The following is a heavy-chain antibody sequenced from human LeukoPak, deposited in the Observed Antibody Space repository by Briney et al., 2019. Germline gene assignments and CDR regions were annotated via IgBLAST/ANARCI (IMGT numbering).Heavy chain of an antibody. V-gene: IGHV3-7*01. CDR2: IKRDGSRV. CDR1: GFSFSDSW. CDR3: ARDPYDDYVGGPSYGAFHS. D-gene: IGHD3-16*01. Sequence: GGSLRLSREASGFSFSDSWMTWVRQAPGKGLEWVANIKRDGSRVVYLDSVKGRFTISRDNTNNSLYLQMSSLRAEDTAVYYCARDPYDDYVGGPSYGAFHSWGQGTTVTVSS. J-gene: IGHJ3*02.